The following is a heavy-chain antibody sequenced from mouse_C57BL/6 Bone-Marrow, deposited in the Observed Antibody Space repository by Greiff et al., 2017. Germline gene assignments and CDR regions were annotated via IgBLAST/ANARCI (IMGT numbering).Heavy chain of an antibody. D-gene: IGHD1-1*02. V-gene: IGHV14-4*01. CDR1: GFNIKDDY. CDR2: IDPENGDT. J-gene: IGHJ2*01. Sequence: EVQLQQSGAELVRPGASVKLSCTASGFNIKDDYMHWVKQRPEQGLEWIGWIDPENGDTEYASKFQGKATITADTSSNTAYLQLSSLTSEDTAVYYCTTLWYIDYWGQGTTLTVSS. CDR3: TTLWYIDY.